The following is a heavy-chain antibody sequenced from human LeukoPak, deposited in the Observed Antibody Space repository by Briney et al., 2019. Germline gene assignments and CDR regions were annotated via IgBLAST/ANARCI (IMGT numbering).Heavy chain of an antibody. CDR1: GDSISRSDSY. V-gene: IGHV4-39*01. CDR3: ARRRYYDGSGYLE. Sequence: KPSETLSLTCSVSGDSISRSDSYWDWIRQPPGKGLEWIGTLYYTGRTYYSPSLKSRVTMSVDTSNNQFSLNLRSVTAADTAASYCARRRYYDGSGYLEWGQGTLLSVSS. D-gene: IGHD3-22*01. CDR2: LYYTGRT. J-gene: IGHJ1*01.